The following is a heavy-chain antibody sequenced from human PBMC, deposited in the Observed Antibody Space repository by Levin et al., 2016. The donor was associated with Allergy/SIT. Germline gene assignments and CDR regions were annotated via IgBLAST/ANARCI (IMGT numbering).Heavy chain of an antibody. CDR2: IYHTDNT. D-gene: IGHD5-24*01. Sequence: ETLSLTCTVSGGSLNRYFWNWIRQPPGKGLEWIGYIYHTDNTSYNPSLKSRVTISVDTSKEQFSLTLHSVTAADTAVYYCARLGGMATIIGTFDFWGQGTPVTVSS. CDR1: GGSLNRYF. CDR3: ARLGGMATIIGTFDF. V-gene: IGHV4-59*08. J-gene: IGHJ4*02.